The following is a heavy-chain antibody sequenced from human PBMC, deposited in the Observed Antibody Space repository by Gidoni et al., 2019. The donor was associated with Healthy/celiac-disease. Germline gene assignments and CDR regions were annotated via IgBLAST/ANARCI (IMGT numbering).Heavy chain of an antibody. CDR1: GGTFSSYA. D-gene: IGHD5-18*01. CDR2: IIPIFGTA. CDR3: ARSPWIQHYFDY. V-gene: IGHV1-69*01. J-gene: IGHJ4*02. Sequence: QVQLVQSGAEVKKPGSSVKVSCTASGGTFSSYAIRWVRQAPVQGLAWMGGIIPIFGTANDAQKFQGRVTITADESTSTAYMELSSLRSEDTAVYYCARSPWIQHYFDYWGQGTLVTVSS.